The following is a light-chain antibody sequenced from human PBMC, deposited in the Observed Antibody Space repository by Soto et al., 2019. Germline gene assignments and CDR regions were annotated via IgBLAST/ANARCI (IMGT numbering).Light chain of an antibody. Sequence: QSVLTQPASMSGSLGQSITISCTGTSRDVGNYNYVSWYQHHTGRAPKLVIYDVNNRPAGISNRFSGSKSYNTASLIIFWLQVEDEADYYCRSYTSSSNFIFGGGTKVTVL. CDR3: RSYTSSSNFI. J-gene: IGLJ2*01. CDR1: SRDVGNYNY. CDR2: DVN. V-gene: IGLV2-14*03.